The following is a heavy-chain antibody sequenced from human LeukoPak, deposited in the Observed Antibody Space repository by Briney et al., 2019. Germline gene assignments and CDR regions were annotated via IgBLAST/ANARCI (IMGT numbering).Heavy chain of an antibody. CDR1: GFTFINYE. Sequence: GGSLRLSCAASGFTFINYEMHWVRQAPGKGLEGVSYISSSGSDIYYADSVKGRFTISRDNAKNSLYLHMNSLRAEDTAVYYCARDYGGSSPFAYWGQGTLVTVYS. J-gene: IGHJ4*02. CDR3: ARDYGGSSPFAY. V-gene: IGHV3-48*03. CDR2: ISSSGSDI. D-gene: IGHD4-23*01.